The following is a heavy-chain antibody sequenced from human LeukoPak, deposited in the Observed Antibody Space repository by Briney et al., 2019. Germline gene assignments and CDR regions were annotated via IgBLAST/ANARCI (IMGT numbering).Heavy chain of an antibody. V-gene: IGHV3-30*04. CDR1: GFTFSSYA. J-gene: IGHJ4*02. D-gene: IGHD2-15*01. Sequence: GRSLRLSCAASGFTFSSYAMHWVRQAPGKGLEWVAVISYDGSNKYYADSVKGRFTISRDNSKNTLYLQMSSLRAEDTAVYYCASDRDIVVVVADPATFDYWGQGTLVTVYS. CDR3: ASDRDIVVVVADPATFDY. CDR2: ISYDGSNK.